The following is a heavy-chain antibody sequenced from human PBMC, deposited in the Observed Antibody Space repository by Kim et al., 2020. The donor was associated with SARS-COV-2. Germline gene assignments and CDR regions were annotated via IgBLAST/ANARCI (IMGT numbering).Heavy chain of an antibody. CDR3: AAALGGTTSFYYGMDV. Sequence: KFQERVTITRDMSTSTAYMELSSLRSEDTAVYYCAAALGGTTSFYYGMDVWGQGTTVTVSS. D-gene: IGHD1-7*01. J-gene: IGHJ6*02. V-gene: IGHV1-58*01.